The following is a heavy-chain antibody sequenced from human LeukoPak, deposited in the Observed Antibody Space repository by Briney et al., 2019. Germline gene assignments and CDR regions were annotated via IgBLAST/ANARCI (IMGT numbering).Heavy chain of an antibody. CDR1: GGSISSYY. D-gene: IGHD5-24*01. CDR3: ARDVGGGWLQS. CDR2: MYYSGST. V-gene: IGHV4-59*01. J-gene: IGHJ4*02. Sequence: SETLSLTCTVSGGSISSYYWSWIRQPPGNGLEWIGYMYYSGSTNYNPSLKSRVTISVDTSKNQFSLRLSSVTAADTAVYYCARDVGGGWLQSWGQGTLVTVSS.